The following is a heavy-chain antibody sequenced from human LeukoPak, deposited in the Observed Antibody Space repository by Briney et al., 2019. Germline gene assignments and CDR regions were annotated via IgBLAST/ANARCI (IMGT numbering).Heavy chain of an antibody. CDR1: GFTFSRNA. CDR3: AKDANYLDSSGYLIPFDF. CDR2: INGDGVGT. J-gene: IGHJ4*02. Sequence: AGGSLRLSCGGSGFTFSRNAMNWVRQAPGKGLEWVAAINGDGVGTYYADSVKGRFDISRDNSKNTLYLQMNSLRTEDTAVYSCAKDANYLDSSGYLIPFDFWGQGTLVTVSS. D-gene: IGHD3-22*01. V-gene: IGHV3-23*01.